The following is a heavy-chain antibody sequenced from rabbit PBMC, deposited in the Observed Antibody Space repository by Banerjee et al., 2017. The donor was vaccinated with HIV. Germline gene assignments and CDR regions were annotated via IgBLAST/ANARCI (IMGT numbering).Heavy chain of an antibody. CDR3: ARDLAGVTGWNFGL. Sequence: LEESGGGLVKPEGSLTLTCKASGFDFSSNAICWVRQAPGKGLEWIGTIYAGSSGSAYYASWAKGRFTISKTSSTTVTLQMTSLTAADTATYFCARDLAGVTGWNFGLWGPGTLVTVS. CDR1: GFDFSSNA. CDR2: IYAGSSGSA. J-gene: IGHJ4*01. V-gene: IGHV1S45*01. D-gene: IGHD4-1*01.